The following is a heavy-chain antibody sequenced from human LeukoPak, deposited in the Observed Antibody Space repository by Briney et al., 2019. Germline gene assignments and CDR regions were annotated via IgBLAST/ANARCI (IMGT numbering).Heavy chain of an antibody. CDR3: ARIAGRGWYIDY. Sequence: SGPALVKPTQTLTLTCTFSGFSLSTSGMCVSWIRQPPGKALEWLALIDWGDDKYYSTSLKTRLTISKDTSKNQVVLTMTSMDPVDTATYYCARIAGRGWYIDYWGQGTLVTVSS. D-gene: IGHD6-19*01. CDR1: GFSLSTSGMC. CDR2: IDWGDDK. V-gene: IGHV2-70*01. J-gene: IGHJ4*02.